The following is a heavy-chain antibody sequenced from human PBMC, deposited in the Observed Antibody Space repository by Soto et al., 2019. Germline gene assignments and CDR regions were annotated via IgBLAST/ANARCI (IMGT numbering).Heavy chain of an antibody. CDR3: ATLVVPAAYYYYGMDV. D-gene: IGHD2-2*01. CDR1: GYTLTELS. CDR2: FDPEDGET. Sequence: EASVKVSCKVSGYTLTELSMHWVRQAPGKGIGWMGGFDPEDGETIYAQKFQGRVTMTEDTSTDTAYMELSSLRSEDTALYYCATLVVPAAYYYYGMDVWGQGTTVTVSS. V-gene: IGHV1-24*01. J-gene: IGHJ6*02.